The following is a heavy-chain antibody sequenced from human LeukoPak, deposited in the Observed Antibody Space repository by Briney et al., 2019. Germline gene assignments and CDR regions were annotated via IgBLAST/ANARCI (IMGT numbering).Heavy chain of an antibody. D-gene: IGHD6-13*01. CDR3: ARAAAGAAPLN. Sequence: SGGSLRLSCVVSGFRFDDYGMHWVRQAPGKGLEWVSGISWSGTTTGYADSVKGRFTISRDSAKNSLYLQMNSLRSEDTAFYYCARAAAGAAPLNWGQGTLVTVSS. V-gene: IGHV3-9*01. CDR1: GFRFDDYG. J-gene: IGHJ4*02. CDR2: ISWSGTTT.